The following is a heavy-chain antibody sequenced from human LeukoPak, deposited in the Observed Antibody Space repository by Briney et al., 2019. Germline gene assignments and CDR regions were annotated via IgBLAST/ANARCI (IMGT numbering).Heavy chain of an antibody. D-gene: IGHD3-22*01. J-gene: IGHJ5*02. V-gene: IGHV1-24*01. Sequence: ASVKVSCKVSGYTLTELSMHWVRQAPGKGLEWMGGFDPEDGETIYAQKFQGRVTITRDTSASTAYMELSSLRSEDTAVYYCAREGLSYYDSSGYLRWFDPWGQGTLVTVSS. CDR2: FDPEDGET. CDR3: AREGLSYYDSSGYLRWFDP. CDR1: GYTLTELS.